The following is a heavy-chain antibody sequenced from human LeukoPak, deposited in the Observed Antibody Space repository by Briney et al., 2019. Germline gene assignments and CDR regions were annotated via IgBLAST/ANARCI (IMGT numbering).Heavy chain of an antibody. Sequence: GASVKVSCKASGYTFTSYDINWVRQATGQGLEWMGWMNPNSGNTGYAQKFQGRVTITADKSTSTAYMELSSLRSEDTAVYYCARALTFRGPFDYWGQGTLVTVSS. V-gene: IGHV1-8*03. CDR3: ARALTFRGPFDY. J-gene: IGHJ4*02. D-gene: IGHD3-16*01. CDR2: MNPNSGNT. CDR1: GYTFTSYD.